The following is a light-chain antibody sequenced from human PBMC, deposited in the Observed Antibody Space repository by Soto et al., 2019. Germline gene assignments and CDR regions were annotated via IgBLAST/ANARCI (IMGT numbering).Light chain of an antibody. J-gene: IGLJ2*01. V-gene: IGLV2-8*01. Sequence: QSVLTQPPSASGSPRQSVTISCTGTSSDVGAYKFVSWYQHHPGKAPKLLIFEVNKRPSGVPDRFSGSKSGNTASLTVSGLQVEDEADYYCSSYAGSNTVVFGGGTKVTVL. CDR1: SSDVGAYKF. CDR2: EVN. CDR3: SSYAGSNTVV.